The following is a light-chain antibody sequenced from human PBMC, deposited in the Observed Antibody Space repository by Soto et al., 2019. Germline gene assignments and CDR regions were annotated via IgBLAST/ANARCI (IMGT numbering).Light chain of an antibody. CDR1: QSLLNNNGKTY. CDR2: EVS. Sequence: DIVMTQTPLSLSVTPGQPASISCKSSQSLLNNNGKTYLYWYLQKPGQPPQLLIYEVSNRFSGVTERFSSSGSGTDFTLNISRVEAEYVGVYYCMQSLQFPLTFGGGTKVEIK. J-gene: IGKJ4*01. V-gene: IGKV2D-29*01. CDR3: MQSLQFPLT.